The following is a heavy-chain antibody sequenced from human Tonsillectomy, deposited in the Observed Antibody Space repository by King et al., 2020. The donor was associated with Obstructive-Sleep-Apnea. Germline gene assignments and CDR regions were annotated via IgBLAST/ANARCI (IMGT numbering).Heavy chain of an antibody. J-gene: IGHJ4*02. CDR2: IGSSGTYI. D-gene: IGHD2-15*01. Sequence: QLVQSGGGLVTPGGSLRLSCAASGFTFSGYTMNWVRQAPGKGLEWVSSIGSSGTYIYYADPVKGRFAISRDNAKNSLYLRMNSLRPEDTAVYYCARDRGSYPAFDYGGLGTLVTVPS. CDR3: ARDRGSYPAFDY. V-gene: IGHV3-21*01. CDR1: GFTFSGYT.